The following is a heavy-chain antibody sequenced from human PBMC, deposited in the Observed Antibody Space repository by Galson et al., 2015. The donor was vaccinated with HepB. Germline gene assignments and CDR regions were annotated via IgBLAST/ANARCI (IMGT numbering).Heavy chain of an antibody. CDR2: ISYDGSNK. D-gene: IGHD1-26*01. V-gene: IGHV3-30-3*01. CDR3: ARERGGVVGATDDAFDI. Sequence: SLRLSCAASGFTFSSYAMHWVRQAPGKGLEWVAVISYDGSNKYYADSVKGRFTISRDNSKNTLYLQMNSLRAKDTAVYYCARERGGVVGATDDAFDIWGQGTMVTVSS. CDR1: GFTFSSYA. J-gene: IGHJ3*02.